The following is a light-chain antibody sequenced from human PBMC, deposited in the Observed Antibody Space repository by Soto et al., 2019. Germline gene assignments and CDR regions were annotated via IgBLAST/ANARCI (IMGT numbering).Light chain of an antibody. Sequence: QSVLTQPASVSGSPGESITISCTGTSSDIGTYNLVTWYQQHPGRVPKLILYEGNKRPSGVSIRFSASKSGNTASLTISGLQAEDEADYFCCSYAPSRTLLFGGGTKVTVL. J-gene: IGLJ2*01. CDR3: CSYAPSRTLL. CDR2: EGN. V-gene: IGLV2-23*01. CDR1: SSDIGTYNL.